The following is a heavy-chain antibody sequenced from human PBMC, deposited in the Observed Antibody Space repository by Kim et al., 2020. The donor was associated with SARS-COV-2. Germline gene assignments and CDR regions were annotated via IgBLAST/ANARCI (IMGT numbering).Heavy chain of an antibody. D-gene: IGHD7-27*01. J-gene: IGHJ6*02. Sequence: YAALGRGRFTHSRDNSKNTLYLQMSSLRAEDTAVYYCARDLTGVLGYGMDVWGQGTTVTVSS. V-gene: IGHV3-33*01. CDR3: ARDLTGVLGYGMDV.